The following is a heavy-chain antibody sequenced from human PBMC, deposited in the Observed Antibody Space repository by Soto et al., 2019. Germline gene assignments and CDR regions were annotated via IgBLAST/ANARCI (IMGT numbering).Heavy chain of an antibody. D-gene: IGHD5-12*01. CDR3: ARESGGATATLDYYYFYMDV. CDR1: GDSFNDYY. V-gene: IGHV1-2*02. Sequence: VQLAQSGAEVKKPGASVKVSCKTSGDSFNDYYIHWVRQAPGQGLEWMGWINPNVGATKYAQKFQGRVTVTRDTSIRTVYMELSSLRSDDTAVYYCARESGGATATLDYYYFYMDVWGKGTTVTVSS. CDR2: INPNVGAT. J-gene: IGHJ6*03.